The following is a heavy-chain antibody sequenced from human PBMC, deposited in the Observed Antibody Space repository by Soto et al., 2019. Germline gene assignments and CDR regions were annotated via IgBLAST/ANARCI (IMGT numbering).Heavy chain of an antibody. J-gene: IGHJ6*03. Sequence: GASVKVSCKASGDTFTSYGISWVRQAPGQGLEWMGWISAYNGNTNYAQKLQGRVTMTTDTSTSTAYMELRSLRSDDTAVYYCARAQAYSGLYYYYYMDVWGKGTTVTVSS. CDR1: GDTFTSYG. V-gene: IGHV1-18*01. CDR2: ISAYNGNT. D-gene: IGHD5-12*01. CDR3: ARAQAYSGLYYYYYMDV.